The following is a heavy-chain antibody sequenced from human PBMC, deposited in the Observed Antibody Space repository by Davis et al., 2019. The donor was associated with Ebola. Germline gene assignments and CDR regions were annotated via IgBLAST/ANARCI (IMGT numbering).Heavy chain of an antibody. V-gene: IGHV3-23*01. D-gene: IGHD1-1*01. J-gene: IGHJ4*02. CDR3: AEGGTNNFLGAN. CDR1: EFTFSSYG. CDR2: ISATGADI. Sequence: PGGSLRLSCAASEFTFSSYGMTWVRQAPGKGLEWVAGISATGADIKYADSVRGRFSISRDDSKNTLYLQMDSLRAEDTAVFYCAEGGTNNFLGANWGQGTLVTVSS.